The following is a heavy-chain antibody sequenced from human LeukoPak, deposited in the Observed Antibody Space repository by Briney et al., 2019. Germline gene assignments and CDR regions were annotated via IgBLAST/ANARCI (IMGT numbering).Heavy chain of an antibody. CDR1: EYAFTSYG. Sequence: GASVKVSCKASEYAFTSYGIHWVRQAPGQRPEWMGWINAGNANTEYSQEFQGRVTITADKSTSTAYMELSSLRSEDTAVYYCARDLSINYYDSSGPHRRPFQHWGQGTLVTVSS. V-gene: IGHV1-3*03. J-gene: IGHJ1*01. D-gene: IGHD3-22*01. CDR2: INAGNANT. CDR3: ARDLSINYYDSSGPHRRPFQH.